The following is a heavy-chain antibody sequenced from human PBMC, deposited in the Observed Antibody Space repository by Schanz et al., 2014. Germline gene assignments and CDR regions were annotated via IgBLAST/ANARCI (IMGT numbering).Heavy chain of an antibody. CDR1: GFTISSYS. J-gene: IGHJ4*02. V-gene: IGHV3-21*01. Sequence: EVQLVESGGYLVQPGGSLRLSCSASGFTISSYSMNWVRQAPGKGLEWVSSISSSGSYIYYADSVKGRFSISRDNAKNSLFLQMNRLRAEDTALYYCAIIGVMVAVAGTRADYWGQGTLVTVSS. CDR3: AIIGVMVAVAGTRADY. D-gene: IGHD6-19*01. CDR2: ISSSGSYI.